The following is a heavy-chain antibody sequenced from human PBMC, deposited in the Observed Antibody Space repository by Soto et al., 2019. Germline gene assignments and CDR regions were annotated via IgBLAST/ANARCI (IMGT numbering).Heavy chain of an antibody. V-gene: IGHV1-69*06. CDR3: ARGGFSSSWRFDY. CDR1: GGTLSNYA. CDR2: IMATFGPA. Sequence: SVKVSCKASGGTLSNYAISWVLQAPGQGLEWMGGIMATFGPANSAQKFQGRVRIIADKSTDTAYLELSSLRSEDTAVYYCARGGFSSSWRFDYWGQGTLVTVSS. D-gene: IGHD6-13*01. J-gene: IGHJ4*02.